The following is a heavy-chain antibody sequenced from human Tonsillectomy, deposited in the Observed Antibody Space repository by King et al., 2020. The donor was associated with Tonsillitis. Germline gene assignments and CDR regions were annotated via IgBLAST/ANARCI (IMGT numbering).Heavy chain of an antibody. CDR1: GYTFTNYG. Sequence: VQLVGSGAEVKKPGASVKVSCKASGYTFTNYGISWVRQAPGQGLEWMGWISADNENTNYAQNLQGRVTMTTDTSPSTAYMELRSLRSDDTAVYYCASWDFWSGNFDYWGQGTLVTVSS. J-gene: IGHJ4*02. CDR3: ASWDFWSGNFDY. V-gene: IGHV1-18*01. D-gene: IGHD3-3*01. CDR2: ISADNENT.